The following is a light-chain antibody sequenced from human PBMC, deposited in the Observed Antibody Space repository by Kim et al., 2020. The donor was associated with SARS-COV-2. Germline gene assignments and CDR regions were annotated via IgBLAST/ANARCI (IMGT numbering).Light chain of an antibody. J-gene: IGKJ4*01. V-gene: IGKV1-39*01. CDR3: QQSYTTPLT. CDR2: GES. Sequence: AYIGDRRTITCRASHSITTYLNWYEQRPGTAPKLLIDGESVLQSGVPSRFGGSGSGTEFTLTIASLQPEDFATYYCQQSYTTPLTFGGGTKVDIK. CDR1: HSITTY.